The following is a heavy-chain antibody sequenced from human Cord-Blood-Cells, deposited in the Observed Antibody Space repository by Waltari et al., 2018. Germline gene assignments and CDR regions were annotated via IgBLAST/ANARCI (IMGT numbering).Heavy chain of an antibody. V-gene: IGHV1-69*01. Sequence: ISWVRQAPGQGLEWMGGIIPIFGTANYAQKFQGRVTITADESTSTAYMELSSLRSEDTAVYYCARALRDDSSGYYGYWGQGTLVTVSS. D-gene: IGHD3-22*01. CDR2: IIPIFGTA. CDR3: ARALRDDSSGYYGY. J-gene: IGHJ4*02.